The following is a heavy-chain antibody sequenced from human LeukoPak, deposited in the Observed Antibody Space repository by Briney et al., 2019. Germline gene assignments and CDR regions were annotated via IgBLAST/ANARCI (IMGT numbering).Heavy chain of an antibody. CDR3: ARLAYYYDSSGYHPSYYFDY. D-gene: IGHD3-22*01. J-gene: IGHJ4*02. Sequence: SETLSLTCTVSGGSISSSSYYWGWIRQPPGKGLECIGSIYYSGSTYYNPSLKSRVTISVDTSKNQFSLKLSSVTAADTAVYYCARLAYYYDSSGYHPSYYFDYWGQGTLVTVSS. V-gene: IGHV4-39*01. CDR2: IYYSGST. CDR1: GGSISSSSYY.